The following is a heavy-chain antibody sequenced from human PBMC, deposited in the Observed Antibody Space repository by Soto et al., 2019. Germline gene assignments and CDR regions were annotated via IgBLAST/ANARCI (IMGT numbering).Heavy chain of an antibody. J-gene: IGHJ4*02. CDR3: AKDRDYYGSGSYFDY. V-gene: IGHV3-9*01. Sequence: EVQLVESGGGLVQPGRSLRLSCAASGFTFDDYAMHWVWQAPGKGLEWVSGISWNSGSIGYADSVKGRFTISRDNAKNSLYLQMNSLRAEDTALYYCAKDRDYYGSGSYFDYWGQGTLVTVSS. CDR1: GFTFDDYA. D-gene: IGHD3-10*01. CDR2: ISWNSGSI.